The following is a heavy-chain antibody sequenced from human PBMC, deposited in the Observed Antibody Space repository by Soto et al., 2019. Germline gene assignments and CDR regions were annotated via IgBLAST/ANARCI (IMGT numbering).Heavy chain of an antibody. CDR1: GGTFSTHA. J-gene: IGHJ6*02. Sequence: LVKVSCKASGGTFSTHAIIWVRQSPGHGLEWMGGIIPISGTTYYTQKFQGRVTITADEPTSTAFMELSSLKSDDTAVFYCARGYCSGGNCYSGMDVWGQGTMVTVSS. CDR2: IIPISGTT. V-gene: IGHV1-69*13. CDR3: ARGYCSGGNCYSGMDV. D-gene: IGHD2-15*01.